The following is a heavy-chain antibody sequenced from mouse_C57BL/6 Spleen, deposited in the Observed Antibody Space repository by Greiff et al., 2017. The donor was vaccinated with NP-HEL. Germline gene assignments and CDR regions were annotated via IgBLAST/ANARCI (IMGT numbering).Heavy chain of an antibody. D-gene: IGHD1-1*01. CDR3: ARGGATVDYAMGY. J-gene: IGHJ4*01. V-gene: IGHV1-54*01. CDR1: GYAFTNYL. CDR2: INPGSGGT. Sequence: QVQLQQSGAELVRPGTSVKVSCKASGYAFTNYLIEWVKQRPGQGLEWIGVINPGSGGTNYNEKFKGKATLTADKSSSTAYMQLSSLTSEDSAVYFCARGGATVDYAMGYWGQGASVTVSS.